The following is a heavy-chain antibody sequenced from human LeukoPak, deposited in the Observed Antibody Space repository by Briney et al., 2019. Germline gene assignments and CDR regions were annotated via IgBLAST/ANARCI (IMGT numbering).Heavy chain of an antibody. D-gene: IGHD3-22*01. V-gene: IGHV1-69*13. J-gene: IGHJ2*01. CDR2: IISIFGTA. CDR1: GGTFSSYA. Sequence: SVKVSCKASGGTFSSYAISWVRQAPGQGLEWMGGIISIFGTANYAQKFQGRVTITADESTSTDYMELSSLRSEDTAVYYCAREGYYDSSGPPLGWYFDLWGRGTLVTVSS. CDR3: AREGYYDSSGPPLGWYFDL.